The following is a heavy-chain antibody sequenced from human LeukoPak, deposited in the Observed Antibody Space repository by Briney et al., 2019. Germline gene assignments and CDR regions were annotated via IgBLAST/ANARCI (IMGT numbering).Heavy chain of an antibody. CDR3: ARDPTHYYDSSGYFDY. Sequence: PGGSLRLSCAASGFTFSSYAMHWVRQAPGKXXXXXXXXSYDGSNKYYADSVKGRFTTSRDNSKNTLYLQMNSLRAEDTAVYYCARDPTHYYDSSGYFDYWGQGTLVTVSS. V-gene: IGHV3-30-3*01. J-gene: IGHJ4*02. D-gene: IGHD3-22*01. CDR1: GFTFSSYA. CDR2: XSYDGSNK.